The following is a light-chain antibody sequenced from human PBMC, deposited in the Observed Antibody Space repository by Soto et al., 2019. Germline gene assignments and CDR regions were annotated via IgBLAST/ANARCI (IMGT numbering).Light chain of an antibody. CDR2: RNN. V-gene: IGLV1-47*01. CDR1: SSDIGTNY. Sequence: QSVLTQPPSASGTHGQRITISCSGSSSDIGTNYVYWYQQLPGTAPKLLIYRNNQRPSGVPDRFSGSKSGTSASLAISGLRSEDEADYHCAAWDDSLSGFYVFGTGTKVTVL. J-gene: IGLJ1*01. CDR3: AAWDDSLSGFYV.